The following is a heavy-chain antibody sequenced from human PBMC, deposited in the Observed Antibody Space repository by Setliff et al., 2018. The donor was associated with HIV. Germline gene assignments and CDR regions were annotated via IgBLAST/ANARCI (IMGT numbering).Heavy chain of an antibody. Sequence: SETLSLTCAVYGGSFSGYYWSWIRQPPGKGLEWIGSIYYSGSTNYNPSLKSRVTVSVDTSKNQFSLKLGSVTAADTAVYYCARESPSSSWFYFDFWGQGTLVTVSS. D-gene: IGHD6-13*01. CDR2: IYYSGST. V-gene: IGHV4-34*01. J-gene: IGHJ4*02. CDR1: GGSFSGYY. CDR3: ARESPSSSWFYFDF.